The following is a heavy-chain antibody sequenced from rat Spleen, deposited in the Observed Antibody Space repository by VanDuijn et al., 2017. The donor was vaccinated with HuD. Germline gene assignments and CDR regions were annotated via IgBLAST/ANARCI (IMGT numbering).Heavy chain of an antibody. Sequence: EVQLVESGGGLVQPGRSLKLSCVASGFTFNNYWMTWIRQVPRKGLEWVASISSEGRDTYYGDSVKGRFTISRDNAKSTLYLQMDSLRSEDTATYYCARQASGNYGPFAYWGQGASVTVSS. CDR1: GFTFNNYW. CDR2: ISSEGRDT. CDR3: ARQASGNYGPFAY. J-gene: IGHJ4*01. V-gene: IGHV5-31*01. D-gene: IGHD1-11*01.